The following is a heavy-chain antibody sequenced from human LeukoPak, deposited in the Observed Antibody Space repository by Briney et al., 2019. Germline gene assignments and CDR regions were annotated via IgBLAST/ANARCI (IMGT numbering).Heavy chain of an antibody. Sequence: ASVKVSCKASGYTFTGYYMHWVRQAPGQGLEWMGWINPNSGGTNYAQKFQGRVTMTRDTSISTAYMELGRLRSDDTAVYYCARRRGIVGATNRDNWFDPWGQGTLVTVSS. CDR2: INPNSGGT. D-gene: IGHD1-26*01. V-gene: IGHV1-2*02. J-gene: IGHJ5*02. CDR1: GYTFTGYY. CDR3: ARRRGIVGATNRDNWFDP.